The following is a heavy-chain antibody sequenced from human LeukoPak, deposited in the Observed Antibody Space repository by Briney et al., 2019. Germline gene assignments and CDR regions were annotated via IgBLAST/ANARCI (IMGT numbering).Heavy chain of an antibody. D-gene: IGHD2-15*01. CDR2: IYYSGST. Sequence: SETLSLTCTVSGGSISSSSYYWGWIRQPPGKGLEWIGSIYYSGSTYYNPSLKSRVTISVDTSKNQFSLKLSSVTAADTAVYYCAREGRSADCSDGGCQGSYWGQGTLVTVSS. CDR3: AREGRSADCSDGGCQGSY. CDR1: GGSISSSSYY. V-gene: IGHV4-39*07. J-gene: IGHJ4*02.